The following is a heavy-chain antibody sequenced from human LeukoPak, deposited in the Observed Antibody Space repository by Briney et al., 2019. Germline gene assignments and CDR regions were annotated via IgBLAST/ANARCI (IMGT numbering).Heavy chain of an antibody. CDR1: GGTFSSYA. J-gene: IGHJ6*02. Sequence: SVKVSCKASGGTFSSYAISWVRQAPGQGLDWMGGIIPIFGTANYAQKFQGRVTFTSDESTSTADMERSSLRSEETAVYYCAREPLYCSGGSCYYYYGMDGWGQGTTATVSS. CDR3: AREPLYCSGGSCYYYYGMDG. V-gene: IGHV1-69*13. CDR2: IIPIFGTA. D-gene: IGHD2-15*01.